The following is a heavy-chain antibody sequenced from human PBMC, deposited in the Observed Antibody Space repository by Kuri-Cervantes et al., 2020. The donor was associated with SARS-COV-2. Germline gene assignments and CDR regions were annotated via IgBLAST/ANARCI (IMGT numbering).Heavy chain of an antibody. CDR3: ASGLYDSSGPIDY. J-gene: IGHJ4*02. V-gene: IGHV3-30*01. Sequence: GESLKISCAASGFTFSSYAMHWVRQAPGKGLEWVAVISYDGSNKYYADSVKGRFTISRDNSKNTLYLQMNSLRAEDTAVYYCASGLYDSSGPIDYWGQGTLVTVSS. CDR2: ISYDGSNK. D-gene: IGHD3-22*01. CDR1: GFTFSSYA.